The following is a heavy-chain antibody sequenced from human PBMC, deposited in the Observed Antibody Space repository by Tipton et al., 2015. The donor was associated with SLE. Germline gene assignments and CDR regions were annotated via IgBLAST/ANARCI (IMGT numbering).Heavy chain of an antibody. CDR3: ARDFEIKEGLDAFDV. D-gene: IGHD3/OR15-3a*01. J-gene: IGHJ3*01. Sequence: GSLRLSCEASGFTFNSYSLNWVRQAPGKGLEWISYISSRSSTIYHSDSVKGRFTISRDNAKNALYLQMNSLRGEDTAVYYCARDFEIKEGLDAFDVWGQGTMVTVSS. CDR1: GFTFNSYS. CDR2: ISSRSSTI. V-gene: IGHV3-48*01.